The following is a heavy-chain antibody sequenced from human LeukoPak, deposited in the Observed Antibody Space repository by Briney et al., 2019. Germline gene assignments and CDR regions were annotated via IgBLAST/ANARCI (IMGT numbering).Heavy chain of an antibody. J-gene: IGHJ5*02. CDR3: ATDWKNMVRGQGGWYDP. CDR1: VYTLTELS. V-gene: IGHV1-24*01. D-gene: IGHD3-10*01. CDR2: FDHEDGES. Sequence: ASVKVSFKVCVYTLTELSMHWVRQAPGKGLEWMGGFDHEDGESIYARKFQGRVTMTEDTSTDTAYMELSSLRSEDTAVYYCATDWKNMVRGQGGWYDPWGQGTLVTVSS.